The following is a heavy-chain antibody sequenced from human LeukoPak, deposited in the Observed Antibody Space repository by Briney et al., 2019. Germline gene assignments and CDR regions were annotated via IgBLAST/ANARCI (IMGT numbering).Heavy chain of an antibody. CDR1: GGSISSYY. CDR2: IYNSGST. J-gene: IGHJ3*02. Sequence: SETLSLTCTVSGGSISSYYWSWIRQPPGKGLEWIGYIYNSGSTNYNPSLKSRVTISVDTSKNQFSLKLSSVTAADTAVYYCARQSVLRYFDWLPTTKDDAFDIWGQGTMVTVSS. V-gene: IGHV4-59*08. D-gene: IGHD3-9*01. CDR3: ARQSVLRYFDWLPTTKDDAFDI.